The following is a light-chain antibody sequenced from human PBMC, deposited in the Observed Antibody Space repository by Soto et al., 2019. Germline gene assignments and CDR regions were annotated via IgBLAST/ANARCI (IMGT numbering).Light chain of an antibody. J-gene: IGKJ4*01. CDR1: QSVSSN. CDR3: QQYNNWPLT. Sequence: IVMTQSPATLSVSPGERATLSCRSSQSVSSNLAWYQQKPGQSPRLLTYGASTRATGIPASFSGSGSGTEFTLAISSLQSEDFAVYYCQQYNNWPLTFGGGTKVDIK. V-gene: IGKV3-15*01. CDR2: GAS.